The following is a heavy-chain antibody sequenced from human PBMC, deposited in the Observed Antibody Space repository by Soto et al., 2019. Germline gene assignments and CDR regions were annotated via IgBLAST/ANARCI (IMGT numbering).Heavy chain of an antibody. V-gene: IGHV3-33*01. CDR3: ARESGYYYYMDV. CDR2: IWYDGSNK. CDR1: GFTFSSYG. Sequence: PGGSLRLSCAASGFTFSSYGMHWVRQAPGKGLEWVAVIWYDGSNKYYADSVKGRFTISRDNSKNTLYLQMNSLRAEDTAVYYCARESGYYYYMDVWGKGTTVTVSS. J-gene: IGHJ6*03.